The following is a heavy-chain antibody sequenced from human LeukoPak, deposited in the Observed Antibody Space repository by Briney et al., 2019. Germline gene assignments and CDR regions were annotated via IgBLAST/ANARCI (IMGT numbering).Heavy chain of an antibody. CDR1: GGSISSYY. CDR2: IYYSGST. D-gene: IGHD6-13*01. Sequence: SETLSLTCTVSGGSISSYYWSWIRQPPGKGLEWIGNIYYSGSTYYNPSLKSRVTISVDTSKNQFSLKVSSVTAADTAVYYCARDGIAAAGIYNWFDPWGQGTLVTVSS. CDR3: ARDGIAAAGIYNWFDP. V-gene: IGHV4-59*12. J-gene: IGHJ5*02.